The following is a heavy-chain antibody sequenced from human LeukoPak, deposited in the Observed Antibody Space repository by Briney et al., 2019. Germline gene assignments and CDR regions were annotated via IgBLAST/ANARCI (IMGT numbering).Heavy chain of an antibody. D-gene: IGHD3-10*01. J-gene: IGHJ6*03. CDR1: GYTFTGYY. Sequence: ASVKVSCKASGYTFTGYYMHWVRQAAGQGLEGMGWINPNSGGTNYAQKFQGRVTMTRNTSISTAYMELSSLRSEDTAVYYCARGRGYGSGSYYRNPPYYYYYYMDVWGKGTTVTISS. CDR2: INPNSGGT. CDR3: ARGRGYGSGSYYRNPPYYYYYYMDV. V-gene: IGHV1-2*02.